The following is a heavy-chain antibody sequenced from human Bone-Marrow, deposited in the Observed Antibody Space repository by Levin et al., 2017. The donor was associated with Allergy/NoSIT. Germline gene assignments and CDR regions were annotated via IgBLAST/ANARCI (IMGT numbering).Heavy chain of an antibody. CDR2: IYYSGST. J-gene: IGHJ6*02. V-gene: IGHV4-39*01. CDR1: GGSISSSSYY. D-gene: IGHD3-22*01. Sequence: SETLSLTCTVSGGSISSSSYYWGWIRQPPGKGLEWIGSIYYSGSTYYNPSLKSRVTISVDTSKNQFSLKLSSVTAADTAVYYCARQPPSWGSSGYYYAPFSYYGMDVWGQGTTVTVSS. CDR3: ARQPPSWGSSGYYYAPFSYYGMDV.